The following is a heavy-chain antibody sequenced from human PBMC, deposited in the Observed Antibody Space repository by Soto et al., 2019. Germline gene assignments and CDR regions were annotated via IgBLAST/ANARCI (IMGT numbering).Heavy chain of an antibody. Sequence: QVQLVESGGGVVQPGGSLRLSCAASGFTFSSYAMHWVRQAPGKGLEWVALISYGGTNKYYADSVKGRFTISRDNSKNTLYLQMNGLRAEDTAVYYCAKGGYGDXPXFYYMDVWGNGTTATVSS. CDR2: ISYGGTNK. V-gene: IGHV3-30*18. D-gene: IGHD4-17*01. CDR1: GFTFSSYA. CDR3: AKGGYGDXPXFYYMDV. J-gene: IGHJ6*03.